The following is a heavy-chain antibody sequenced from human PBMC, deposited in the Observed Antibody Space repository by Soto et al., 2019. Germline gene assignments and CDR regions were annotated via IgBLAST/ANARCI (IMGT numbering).Heavy chain of an antibody. CDR2: IRSKANNYAT. V-gene: IGHV3-73*01. Sequence: EVQLVESGGGLVQPGGSLKLSCAASGFTFSGSAIHWVRQASGKGLEWVGRIRSKANNYATEYAASVKGRFSISREDSKDTAYPQMSSLQTDDTAVYYCTATTVTTGFDYWGPGTLVTVSS. CDR1: GFTFSGSA. J-gene: IGHJ4*02. D-gene: IGHD4-17*01. CDR3: TATTVTTGFDY.